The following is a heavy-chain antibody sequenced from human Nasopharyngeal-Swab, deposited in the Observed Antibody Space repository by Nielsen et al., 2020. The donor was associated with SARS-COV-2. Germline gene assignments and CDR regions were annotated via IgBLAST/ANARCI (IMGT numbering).Heavy chain of an antibody. D-gene: IGHD6-6*01. Sequence: SETLSLTCTVSGGSISSYYWSWIRQPAGKGLEWIGRIYTSGSTNYNPSLKSRVTMSVDTSKSQFSLKVSSVTAADTAVYYCARESAVSARRRWFDPWGQGTLVTDSS. CDR3: ARESAVSARRRWFDP. CDR1: GGSISSYY. J-gene: IGHJ5*02. CDR2: IYTSGST. V-gene: IGHV4-4*07.